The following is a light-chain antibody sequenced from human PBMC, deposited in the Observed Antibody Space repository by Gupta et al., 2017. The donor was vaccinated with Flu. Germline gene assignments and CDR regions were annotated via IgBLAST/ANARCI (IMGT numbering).Light chain of an antibody. CDR2: QVS. CDR3: MQNTHWPPT. CDR1: QSLVYSDGNTY. V-gene: IGKV2-30*01. Sequence: DVVMTQSPLSLPVTLGQPASISCRSSQSLVYSDGNTYLSWFQQRPGQSPRRLIYQVSNRDSGVPNRFSGSGSGTDFTLKISRVEAEDVGVYYCMQNTHWPPTFGQGTKVEIK. J-gene: IGKJ1*01.